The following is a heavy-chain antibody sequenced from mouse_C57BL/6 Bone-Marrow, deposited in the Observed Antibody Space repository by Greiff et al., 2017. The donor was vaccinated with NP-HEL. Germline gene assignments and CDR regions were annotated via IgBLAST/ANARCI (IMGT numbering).Heavy chain of an antibody. V-gene: IGHV1-62-2*01. CDR1: GYTFTEYT. Sequence: QVQLKQSGAELVKPGASVKLSCKASGYTFTEYTIHWVQQRSGQGLEWIGWFYPGSGSIKYNEKFKDKATLTADKSSSAVYMELSRLTSEDSAVYFSERHEAYDGYYKGFAYWGQGTLVTVSA. D-gene: IGHD2-3*01. CDR3: ERHEAYDGYYKGFAY. J-gene: IGHJ3*01. CDR2: FYPGSGSI.